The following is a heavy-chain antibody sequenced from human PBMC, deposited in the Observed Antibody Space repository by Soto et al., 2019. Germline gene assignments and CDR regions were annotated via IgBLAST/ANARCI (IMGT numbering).Heavy chain of an antibody. CDR1: GYTFTGYY. Sequence: QVQLVQSGAEVKKPGASVKVSCKASGYTFTGYYMHWVRQAPGQGLEWMGWINPNSGGTNYAQKFQGGVTMTRDTSISTAYMELSRLRSDDTAVYYCARDVLLWFGDSLGGMDVWGQGTTVTVSS. V-gene: IGHV1-2*02. D-gene: IGHD3-10*01. CDR3: ARDVLLWFGDSLGGMDV. J-gene: IGHJ6*02. CDR2: INPNSGGT.